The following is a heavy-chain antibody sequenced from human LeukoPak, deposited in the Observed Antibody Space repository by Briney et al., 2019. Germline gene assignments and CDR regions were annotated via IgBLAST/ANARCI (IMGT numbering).Heavy chain of an antibody. Sequence: GGSLRLSCAASGFTFSSHWMSWVRQAPGKGLEWVAHIKQDGSEKQYMDSVRGRFAISRDNTKNSMYLQMDSLRDEDTAVYYCARAGRSFYGGSSDYWGQGTLVTVSS. D-gene: IGHD4-23*01. CDR3: ARAGRSFYGGSSDY. J-gene: IGHJ4*02. V-gene: IGHV3-7*01. CDR2: IKQDGSEK. CDR1: GFTFSSHW.